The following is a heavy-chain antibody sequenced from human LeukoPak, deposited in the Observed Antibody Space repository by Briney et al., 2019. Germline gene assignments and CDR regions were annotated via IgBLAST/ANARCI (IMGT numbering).Heavy chain of an antibody. Sequence: GGSLTLFCSPSGFTFSSYVMTWVRQAPGQGLEWVSATRGSGDHTYYADSVKGRFTISRDKYKNTLYLQVKSLRDDETAVYYCAKKEAMIREVPYYYDFWGQGTLVTVSS. CDR1: GFTFSSYV. CDR3: AKKEAMIREVPYYYDF. D-gene: IGHD3-10*01. CDR2: TRGSGDHT. J-gene: IGHJ4*02. V-gene: IGHV3-23*01.